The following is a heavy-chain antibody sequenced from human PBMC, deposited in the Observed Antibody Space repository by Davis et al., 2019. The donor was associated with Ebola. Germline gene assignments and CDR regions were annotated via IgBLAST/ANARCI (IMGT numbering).Heavy chain of an antibody. V-gene: IGHV3-23*01. CDR2: ISGSGGST. CDR3: AKDLGYCSSTSCLIYYYYGMDV. CDR1: GFTFSSYA. D-gene: IGHD2-2*01. Sequence: GESLKISCAASGFTFSSYAMSWVRQAPGKGLEWVSGISGSGGSTYYADSVKGRFTISRDNSKNTLYLQMNSLRAEDTAVYYCAKDLGYCSSTSCLIYYYYGMDVWGQGTTVTVSS. J-gene: IGHJ6*02.